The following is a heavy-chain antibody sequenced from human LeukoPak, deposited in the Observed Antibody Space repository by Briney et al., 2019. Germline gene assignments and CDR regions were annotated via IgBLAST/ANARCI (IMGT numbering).Heavy chain of an antibody. V-gene: IGHV4-59*08. CDR3: ATHVAVAGTFYFDY. D-gene: IGHD6-19*01. J-gene: IGHJ4*02. CDR2: IYYSGST. CDR1: GGSISSYY. Sequence: SETLSLTCTVSGGSISSYYWSWIRQPPGKGLEWIGYIYYSGSTNYNPSLKSRVTISVDTSKNQFSLKLSSVTAADTAVYYCATHVAVAGTFYFDYWGQGTLVTVSS.